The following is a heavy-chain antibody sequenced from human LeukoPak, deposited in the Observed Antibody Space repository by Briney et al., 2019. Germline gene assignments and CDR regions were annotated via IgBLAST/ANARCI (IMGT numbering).Heavy chain of an antibody. CDR2: SYYSGNT. Sequence: ASETLSLTCTLSGGSIATTTYYWGWIRQPPGKGLEWIGSSYYSGNTYYNPSLKSRLTISIDTSRKQFSLKLSSVTAADTAVYYCARTRGFGELFGERFDPWGQGTLVTVSS. CDR3: ARTRGFGELFGERFDP. J-gene: IGHJ5*02. V-gene: IGHV4-39*01. D-gene: IGHD3-10*01. CDR1: GGSIATTTYY.